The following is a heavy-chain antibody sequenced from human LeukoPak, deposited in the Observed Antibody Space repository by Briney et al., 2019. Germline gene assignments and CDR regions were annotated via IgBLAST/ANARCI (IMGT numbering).Heavy chain of an antibody. CDR2: IIASSGAT. CDR3: VKGGYDYIEVAYFDF. V-gene: IGHV3-23*01. J-gene: IGHJ4*02. CDR1: RFSYDNYA. D-gene: IGHD5-12*01. Sequence: PVRSLRLSGAAPRFSYDNYAMSWARQAQGKGLEWVSIIIASSGATFYADSVKGRFSISRDTSKNTLYLQLNSLRLEDTAVYYCVKGGYDYIEVAYFDFWGQGTLVTVSS.